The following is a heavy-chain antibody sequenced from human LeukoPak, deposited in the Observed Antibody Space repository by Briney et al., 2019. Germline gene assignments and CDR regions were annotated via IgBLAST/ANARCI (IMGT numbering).Heavy chain of an antibody. V-gene: IGHV1-69*13. Sequence: VASVKVSCKASGGTFSSYAISWVRQAPGQGLEWMGGIIPIFGTANYAQKVQGRVTITGDESTSTAYMELSSLRSEDTAVYYCARARVGGGYDTNWFDPWGQGTLVTVSS. CDR2: IIPIFGTA. CDR1: GGTFSSYA. CDR3: ARARVGGGYDTNWFDP. D-gene: IGHD5-12*01. J-gene: IGHJ5*02.